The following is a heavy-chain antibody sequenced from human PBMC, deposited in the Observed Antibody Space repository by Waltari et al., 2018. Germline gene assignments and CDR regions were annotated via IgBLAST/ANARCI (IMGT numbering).Heavy chain of an antibody. J-gene: IGHJ3*02. V-gene: IGHV1-18*04. CDR3: AKMHGGNFISDAYDI. Sequence: QVQLVQSGAEVTKPGASVKVSCRGSGYTFIDYGLTWLRQAPGQGPEWHGWVGPYNCVTNYAQKVQGRMTVTADTYTSTAYMELRSLTSDDTAVYYCAKMHGGNFISDAYDIWGQGTMVTVSS. CDR1: GYTFIDYG. CDR2: VGPYNCVT. D-gene: IGHD2-21*02.